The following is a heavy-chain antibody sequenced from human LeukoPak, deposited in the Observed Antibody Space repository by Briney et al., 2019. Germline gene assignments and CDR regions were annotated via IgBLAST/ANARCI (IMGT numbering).Heavy chain of an antibody. V-gene: IGHV3-23*01. CDR1: GFTFSSYA. D-gene: IGHD3-22*01. J-gene: IGHJ4*02. Sequence: GGSLRLSCEASGFTFSSYAMNWVRQAPGKGLEWVSTISGSGGNTYYADSVKGRFTISRDNSKSTLYLQMNSLRAEDTAVYYCAKAKYYDSSGTYHFDYWGQGTLVTVSS. CDR3: AKAKYYDSSGTYHFDY. CDR2: ISGSGGNT.